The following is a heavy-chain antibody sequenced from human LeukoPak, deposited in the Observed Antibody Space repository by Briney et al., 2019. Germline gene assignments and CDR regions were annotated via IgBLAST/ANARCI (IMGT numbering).Heavy chain of an antibody. CDR2: ISSSSSYI. Sequence: GGSLRLSCAASGFTFSSYSMNWVRQAPGKGLEWVSSISSSSSYIYYADSVKGRFTISRDSAKNSLYLQMNSLRAEDTAVYYCAREDRDIVVVPAVDYWGQGTLVTVSS. CDR3: AREDRDIVVVPAVDY. J-gene: IGHJ4*02. V-gene: IGHV3-21*01. CDR1: GFTFSSYS. D-gene: IGHD2-2*01.